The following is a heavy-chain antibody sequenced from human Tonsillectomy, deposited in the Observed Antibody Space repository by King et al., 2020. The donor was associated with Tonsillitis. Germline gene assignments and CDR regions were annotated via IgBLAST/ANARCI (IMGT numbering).Heavy chain of an antibody. V-gene: IGHV1-69*01. CDR2: IIPIFGTA. J-gene: IGHJ4*02. CDR1: GGTFSSHT. Sequence: VQLVESGAEVKKPGSSVKVSCKASGGTFSSHTISWVRQAPGQGLEWMGGIIPIFGTANYAQKFQGRITITADEYTTTAYMELSSLRSEDTAVYYCARDFDFSKYVVFDDWGQGTLVTVSS. D-gene: IGHD4-11*01. CDR3: ARDFDFSKYVVFDD.